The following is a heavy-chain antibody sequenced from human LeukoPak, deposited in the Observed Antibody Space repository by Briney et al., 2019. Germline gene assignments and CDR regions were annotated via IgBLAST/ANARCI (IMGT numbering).Heavy chain of an antibody. Sequence: SETLSLTCAVYGGSFSGYYWSWIRQPPGKGLEWIGEINHSGSTNYNPSLKGRVTISVDTSKNQFSLKLSSVTAADTAVYYCARGKTGYYYYYYYMDVWGKGTTVTVSS. D-gene: IGHD7-27*01. CDR1: GGSFSGYY. V-gene: IGHV4-34*01. J-gene: IGHJ6*03. CDR3: ARGKTGYYYYYYYMDV. CDR2: INHSGST.